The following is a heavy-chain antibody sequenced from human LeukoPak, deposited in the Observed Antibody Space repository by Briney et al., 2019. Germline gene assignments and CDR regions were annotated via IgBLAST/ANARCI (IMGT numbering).Heavy chain of an antibody. D-gene: IGHD6-6*01. CDR3: ARAIAARSKFDY. J-gene: IGHJ4*02. CDR2: ISAYNGNT. CDR1: GYSFNTYG. V-gene: IGHV1-18*01. Sequence: ASVKVSCKASGYSFNTYGISWVRQAPGQGLEWMGWISAYNGNTNYAQKLQGRVTMTTDTSTSTAYMELRSLRSDDTAVYYCARAIAARSKFDYWGQGTLVTVSS.